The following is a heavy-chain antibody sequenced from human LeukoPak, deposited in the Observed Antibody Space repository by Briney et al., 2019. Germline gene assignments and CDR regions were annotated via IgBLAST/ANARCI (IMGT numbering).Heavy chain of an antibody. CDR3: AKEPGIAAAGTFDY. CDR2: ISGSGGST. V-gene: IGHV3-23*01. J-gene: IGHJ4*02. D-gene: IGHD6-13*01. Sequence: GGSLRLSCAASGFTSSSYGMSWVRQAPGKGLEWVSAISGSGGSTYYADSVKGRFTISRDNSKNTLYLQMNSLRAEDAAVYYCAKEPGIAAAGTFDYWGQGTPVTVSS. CDR1: GFTSSSYG.